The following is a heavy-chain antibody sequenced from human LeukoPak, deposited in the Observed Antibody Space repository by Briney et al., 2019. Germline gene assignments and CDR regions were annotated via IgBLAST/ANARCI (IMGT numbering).Heavy chain of an antibody. CDR1: GGSISSYY. Sequence: PSETLSFTCTVSGGSISSYYWSWIRQPPGKGLEWIGYIYYSGSTYYNPSLKSRVTISVDTSKNQFSLRLSSVTAADTAVYYCARTTVTTFDYWGQGTLVTVSS. J-gene: IGHJ4*02. D-gene: IGHD4-17*01. CDR3: ARTTVTTFDY. V-gene: IGHV4-59*08. CDR2: IYYSGST.